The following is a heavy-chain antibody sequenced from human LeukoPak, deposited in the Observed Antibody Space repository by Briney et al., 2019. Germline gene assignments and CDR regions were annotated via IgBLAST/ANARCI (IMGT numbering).Heavy chain of an antibody. Sequence: SETLSLTCTVSGGSISSYYWSWIRLPPGKGLEWIGYIYYTGATYYNPSLKSRVTISLDTSKDQFSLKLSSVTAADAAVYYCARAEYSYGTGYYFDYWGQGALVTVSS. J-gene: IGHJ4*02. CDR2: IYYTGAT. V-gene: IGHV4-59*01. CDR1: GGSISSYY. CDR3: ARAEYSYGTGYYFDY. D-gene: IGHD5-18*01.